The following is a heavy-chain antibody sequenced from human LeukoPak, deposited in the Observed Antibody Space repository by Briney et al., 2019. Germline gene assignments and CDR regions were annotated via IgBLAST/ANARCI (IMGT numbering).Heavy chain of an antibody. D-gene: IGHD2-15*01. V-gene: IGHV3-48*03. J-gene: IGHJ3*02. CDR3: ARVSREEGSADI. CDR1: GFTFSSYE. CDR2: ISSSGSTI. Sequence: GGSLRLSCAASGFTFSSYEMNWVRQAPGKGLEWVSYISSSGSTIYYAHSVKGRFTISRDNAKNSLYLQMNSLRAEDTAVYYCARVSREEGSADIWGQGTVDSVSS.